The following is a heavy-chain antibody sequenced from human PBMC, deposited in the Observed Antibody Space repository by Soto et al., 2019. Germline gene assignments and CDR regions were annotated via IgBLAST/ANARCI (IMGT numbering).Heavy chain of an antibody. CDR2: IYYTGST. J-gene: IGHJ5*02. D-gene: IGHD5-12*01. V-gene: IGHV4-61*01. CDR3: ARVRSGNVEMATTTHWFDP. CDR1: GGSVSSGSYY. Sequence: TSETLSLTCTVSGGSVSSGSYYWSWIRQPPGKGLEWIGYIYYTGSTNYNPSLKSRVTISVDTSKNQFSLKLSSVTAADTAVYYCARVRSGNVEMATTTHWFDPWGQGTLVTVSS.